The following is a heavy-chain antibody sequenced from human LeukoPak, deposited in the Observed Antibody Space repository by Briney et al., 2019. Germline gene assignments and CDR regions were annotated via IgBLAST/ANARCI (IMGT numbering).Heavy chain of an antibody. Sequence: SETLSLTCAVYGGSFSGYYWGWIRQPPGKGLEWIGSIYYSGSTYYNPFLKSRVTISVDTSKNQFSLKLTSVTAADTAVYYCARDWGEFCSGGSCYGGFDYWGRGTLVTVSS. CDR1: GGSFSGYY. J-gene: IGHJ4*02. CDR2: IYYSGST. V-gene: IGHV4-34*01. D-gene: IGHD2-15*01. CDR3: ARDWGEFCSGGSCYGGFDY.